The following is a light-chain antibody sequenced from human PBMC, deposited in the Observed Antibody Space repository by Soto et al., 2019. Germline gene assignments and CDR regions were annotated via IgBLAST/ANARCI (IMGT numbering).Light chain of an antibody. Sequence: EIVLTQSPATLSLSPGERATLSYRASRSVGNNLAWYQKKPGQAPGLLIYAASTRATGIPARFSGSGSGTDFTLTISSLEPEDFAVYYCQQHADWPLTFGGGTKVEIK. V-gene: IGKV3-11*01. J-gene: IGKJ4*01. CDR1: RSVGNN. CDR2: AAS. CDR3: QQHADWPLT.